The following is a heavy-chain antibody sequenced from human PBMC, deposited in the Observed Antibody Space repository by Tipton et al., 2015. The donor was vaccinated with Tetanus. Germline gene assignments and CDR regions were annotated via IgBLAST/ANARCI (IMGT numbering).Heavy chain of an antibody. CDR3: ARANFDFSKKGPFDS. CDR2: INYDGST. J-gene: IGHJ4*02. D-gene: IGHD3-3*01. Sequence: TLSLTCAVYGGTFNNYFWTWIRQPPGKGLEWIGEINYDGSTNYSPSLKSRVTLSLDTTKKQVSLKLSSVTAADTAVYFCARANFDFSKKGPFDSWGQGILVIVSA. CDR1: GGTFNNYF. V-gene: IGHV4-34*01.